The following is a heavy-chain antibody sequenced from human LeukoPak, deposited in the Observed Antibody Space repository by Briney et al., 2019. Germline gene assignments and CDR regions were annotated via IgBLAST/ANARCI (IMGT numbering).Heavy chain of an antibody. V-gene: IGHV3-7*04. J-gene: IGHJ4*02. Sequence: GGSLRLSCAASGFTFSSYWMIWVRQAPGKGLEWVANIKQDGSEKYYVDSVKGRFTISRDNAKNSLYLQMNSLRAEDTAVYYCTWDYGDYDDYWGQGTLVTVSS. CDR1: GFTFSSYW. CDR3: TWDYGDYDDY. D-gene: IGHD4-17*01. CDR2: IKQDGSEK.